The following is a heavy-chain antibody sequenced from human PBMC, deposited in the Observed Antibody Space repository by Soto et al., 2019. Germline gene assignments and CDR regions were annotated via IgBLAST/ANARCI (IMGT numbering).Heavy chain of an antibody. V-gene: IGHV1-8*01. Sequence: QVQLVQSGAEVKKPGASVKVSCKASGYTFTSYDINWVRQATGQGLEWMGWMNPNSGNTGYAQKFQGRVTMTRNTSISTAYMKLSSLRSADKSAYYCSRGRDAFDIWGQGTMVTVS. CDR2: MNPNSGNT. J-gene: IGHJ3*02. CDR1: GYTFTSYD. CDR3: SRGRDAFDI.